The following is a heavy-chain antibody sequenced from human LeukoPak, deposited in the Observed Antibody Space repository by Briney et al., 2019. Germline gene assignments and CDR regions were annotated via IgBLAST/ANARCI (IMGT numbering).Heavy chain of an antibody. J-gene: IGHJ5*02. V-gene: IGHV3-21*01. CDR1: GFTFSSYS. D-gene: IGHD1-1*01. CDR3: ARRASWNGWFDP. Sequence: GGSLRLSCAASGFTFSSYSMNWVRQAPGKGLEWVSSISSSSSSIYYADSVKGRFTISRDNAKNSLYLQMNSLRAEDTAVYYCARRASWNGWFDPWGQGTLVTVSS. CDR2: ISSSSSSI.